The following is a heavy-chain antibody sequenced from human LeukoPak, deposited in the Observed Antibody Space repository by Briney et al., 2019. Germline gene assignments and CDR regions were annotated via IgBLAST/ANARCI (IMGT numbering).Heavy chain of an antibody. CDR3: ASDNINSAVYETSFDY. J-gene: IGHJ4*02. V-gene: IGHV3-48*03. D-gene: IGHD5/OR15-5a*01. CDR1: GFIFSSYE. Sequence: GGSLRLSCEACGFIFSSYEMNWVRQAPGKGLEWVSYISSSGSTIYYADSVKGRFTISRDNAKNSLYLQMNSLRAEDMAVYYCASDNINSAVYETSFDYWGQGTLVTVSS. CDR2: ISSSGSTI.